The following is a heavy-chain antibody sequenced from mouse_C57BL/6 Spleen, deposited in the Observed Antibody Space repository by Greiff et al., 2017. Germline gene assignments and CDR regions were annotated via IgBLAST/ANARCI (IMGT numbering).Heavy chain of an antibody. D-gene: IGHD1-1*01. CDR2: ISYDGSN. CDR1: GYSITSGYY. V-gene: IGHV3-6*01. J-gene: IGHJ1*03. CDR3: AREGLYGSSYWYFDV. Sequence: EVQLQESGPGLVKPSQSLSLTCSVTGYSITSGYYWNWIRQFPGNKLEWMGYISYDGSNNYNPSLKNRISITRDTSKNQFFLKLNSVTTEDTATYYCAREGLYGSSYWYFDVWGTGTTVTVSS.